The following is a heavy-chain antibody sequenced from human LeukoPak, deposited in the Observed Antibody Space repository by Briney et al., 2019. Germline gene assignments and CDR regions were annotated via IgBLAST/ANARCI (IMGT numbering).Heavy chain of an antibody. V-gene: IGHV4-59*01. CDR1: GASISSYD. CDR3: ARGSSGYYPY. CDR2: ISHSGST. D-gene: IGHD3-22*01. Sequence: SETLSLTCTVSGASISSYDWSWIRQPPGKAPEWIGYISHSGSTNYNPSLKSRVTISTDTSKNQFSLKLSSVTTTDTAVYYCARGSSGYYPYWGRGTLVTVSS. J-gene: IGHJ4*02.